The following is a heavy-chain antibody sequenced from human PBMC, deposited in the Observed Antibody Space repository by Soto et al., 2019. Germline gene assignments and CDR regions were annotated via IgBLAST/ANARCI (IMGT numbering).Heavy chain of an antibody. CDR1: GVSISSYY. CDR3: ASGKSWWSDLDF. CDR2: IYYSGST. Sequence: SETLSLTCTVSGVSISSYYWSWIRQPPGKGLEWIGYIYYSGSTNYNPSLTSRVAISVDTSKTQFSLELSYVTAADTAVNYWASGKSWWSDLDFWGQGTLVTVSS. J-gene: IGHJ4*02. D-gene: IGHD2-15*01. V-gene: IGHV4-59*01.